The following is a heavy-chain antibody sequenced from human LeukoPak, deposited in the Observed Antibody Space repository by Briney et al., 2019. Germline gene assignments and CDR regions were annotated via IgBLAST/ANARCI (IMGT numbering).Heavy chain of an antibody. CDR2: IYPGDSDT. D-gene: IGHD3-10*01. V-gene: IGHV5-51*01. CDR3: ARHYYGSGSSGQNDY. J-gene: IGHJ4*02. CDR1: GYIYTSYW. Sequence: GESLKISCNSSGYIYTSYWIGWVRQMPGKGLEWMGIIYPGDSDTRYSPSFQGQVTISADKSISTAYLQWSSLKASDTAMYYCARHYYGSGSSGQNDYWGQGTLVTVSS.